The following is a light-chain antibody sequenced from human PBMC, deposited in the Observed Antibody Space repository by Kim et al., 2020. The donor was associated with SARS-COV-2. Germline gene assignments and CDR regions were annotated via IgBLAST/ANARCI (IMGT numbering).Light chain of an antibody. CDR1: SSGVGGYNY. V-gene: IGLV2-14*03. Sequence: QSITLSCTGISSGVGGYNYVSWYQQHPGIAPKLMIFDVRNRPSGVSNRFSGSKSGNTASLTISGLQAEDEADYYCSSYTSGTTLGVFGTGTKVTVL. CDR3: SSYTSGTTLGV. J-gene: IGLJ1*01. CDR2: DVR.